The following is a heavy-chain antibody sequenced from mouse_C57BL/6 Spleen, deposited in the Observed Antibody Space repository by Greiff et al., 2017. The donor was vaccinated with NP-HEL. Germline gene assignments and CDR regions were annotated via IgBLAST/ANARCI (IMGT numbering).Heavy chain of an antibody. CDR3: TVDSSGYVAWFAY. D-gene: IGHD3-2*02. Sequence: VQLQQSGAELVRPGASVTLSCKASGYTFTDYEMHWVKQTPVHGLEWIGAIDPETGGTAYNQKFKGKAILTADKSSSTAYMELRSLTSEDSAVYYCTVDSSGYVAWFAYWGQGTLVTVSA. V-gene: IGHV1-15*01. CDR2: IDPETGGT. J-gene: IGHJ3*01. CDR1: GYTFTDYE.